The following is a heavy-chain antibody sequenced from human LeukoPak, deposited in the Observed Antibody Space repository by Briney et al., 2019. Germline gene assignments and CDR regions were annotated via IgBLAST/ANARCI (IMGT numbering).Heavy chain of an antibody. CDR2: ILYSGNT. CDR3: AREVVVVVTTIPTLYYMDV. D-gene: IGHD2-21*02. J-gene: IGHJ6*03. V-gene: IGHV4-59*08. CDR1: GGSISSYY. Sequence: SETLSLTCTVSGGSISSYYWSWIRQPPGKGLEWIGYILYSGNTNYNPSLKSRVTMSVDTSKSQFSLKMTSVTAADTAVYYCAREVVVVVTTIPTLYYMDVWGKGTTVTVSS.